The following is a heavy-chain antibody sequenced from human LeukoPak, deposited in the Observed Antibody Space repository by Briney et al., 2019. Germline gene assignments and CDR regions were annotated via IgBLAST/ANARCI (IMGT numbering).Heavy chain of an antibody. Sequence: ASVKVSCKASGYTFTSYDINWVRQATGQGLEWMGWMNPNSGNTGYAQKFQGRVTMTRNTSISTAYMELSSLRSEDTAVYYCARSLSLRFLVGRRYYYGMDVWGQGTTDTVSS. CDR2: MNPNSGNT. V-gene: IGHV1-8*01. CDR1: GYTFTSYD. CDR3: ARSLSLRFLVGRRYYYGMDV. D-gene: IGHD3-3*01. J-gene: IGHJ6*02.